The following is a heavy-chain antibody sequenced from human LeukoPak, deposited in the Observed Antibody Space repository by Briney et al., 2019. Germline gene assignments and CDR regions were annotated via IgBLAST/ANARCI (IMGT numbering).Heavy chain of an antibody. J-gene: IGHJ6*03. V-gene: IGHV4-34*01. CDR1: GGSLSAYY. D-gene: IGHD1-1*01. CDR2: INHSGST. CDR3: ASQVRLERRYYYYHMDV. Sequence: PSETLSLTCAVYGGSLSAYYWSWIRQPPGKGLEWIGEINHSGSTNYNPSLKSRVTISLDTSKNQFSLKLSSVTAADTAVYYCASQVRLERRYYYYHMDVWDKGTTVTVSS.